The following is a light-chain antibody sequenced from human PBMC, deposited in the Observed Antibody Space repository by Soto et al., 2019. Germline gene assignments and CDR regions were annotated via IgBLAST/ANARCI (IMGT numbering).Light chain of an antibody. CDR3: QQSYSTPTPPT. V-gene: IGKV1-39*01. J-gene: IGKJ2*01. Sequence: DIKLTQSPSSLSASVGDRVTITCRASLRISKYLNWYQQKPGKAPKLLIYGASTLQSGVPSRFSGSGSGTDFTLTISSLQPEDFATYYCQQSYSTPTPPTFGQGTKLEIK. CDR1: LRISKY. CDR2: GAS.